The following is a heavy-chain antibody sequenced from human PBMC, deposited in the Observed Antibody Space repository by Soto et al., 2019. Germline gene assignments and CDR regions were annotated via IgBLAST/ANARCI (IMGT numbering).Heavy chain of an antibody. Sequence: SETLSLTCAVYGGSFSGYYWSWIRQPPGKGLEWVGEINHSGSTNYNPSLKSRVTISVDTSKNQFSLKLSSVTAADTAVYYCAREKNWGYSAGNDWGQWTMVTVSS. D-gene: IGHD7-27*01. J-gene: IGHJ3*01. CDR1: GGSFSGYY. CDR2: INHSGST. CDR3: AREKNWGYSAGND. V-gene: IGHV4-34*01.